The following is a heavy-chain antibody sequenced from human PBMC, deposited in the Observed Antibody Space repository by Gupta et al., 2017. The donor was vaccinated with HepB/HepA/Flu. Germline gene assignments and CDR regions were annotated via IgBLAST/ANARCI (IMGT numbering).Heavy chain of an antibody. CDR3: AIWAGGIAARAVFDV. V-gene: IGHV1-3*01. CDR1: GYTFTGKG. D-gene: IGHD6-13*01. CDR2: INAGNGDT. J-gene: IGHJ4*02. Sequence: QVQVVQSGAEVKKPGASVKVSCKASGYTFTGKGIHWVRQAPGQRLEWMGWINAGNGDTEYSQMCQGRVAITRDTSASTSNMELSSLRSEDTAVYYCAIWAGGIAARAVFDVWGQGTLVTVXS.